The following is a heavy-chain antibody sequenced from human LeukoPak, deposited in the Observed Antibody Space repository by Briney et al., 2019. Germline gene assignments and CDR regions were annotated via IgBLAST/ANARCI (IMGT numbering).Heavy chain of an antibody. J-gene: IGHJ4*02. CDR1: GFTFSSYA. V-gene: IGHV3-23*01. Sequence: GGSLRLSCAASGFTFSSYAMSWVRQAPGKGLEWVSAISGSGGSTYYADSVKGRFTISRDNSKNTPYLQMNSLRAEDTAVYYCAKDLRRSYYYDSSGYEEEDYWGQGTLVTVSS. CDR3: AKDLRRSYYYDSSGYEEEDY. D-gene: IGHD3-22*01. CDR2: ISGSGGST.